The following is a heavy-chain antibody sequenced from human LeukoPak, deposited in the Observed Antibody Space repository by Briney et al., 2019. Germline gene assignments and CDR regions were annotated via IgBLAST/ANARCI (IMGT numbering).Heavy chain of an antibody. Sequence: ASVKVSCKASGYTFTGYYMHWVRQAPGQGLEWMGRINPNSGGTNYAQKFQGRVTITADESTSTAYMELSSLRSEDTAVYYCARDSLGYCSSTSCSSDYWGQGTLVTVSS. D-gene: IGHD2-2*01. V-gene: IGHV1-2*06. CDR3: ARDSLGYCSSTSCSSDY. CDR2: INPNSGGT. J-gene: IGHJ4*02. CDR1: GYTFTGYY.